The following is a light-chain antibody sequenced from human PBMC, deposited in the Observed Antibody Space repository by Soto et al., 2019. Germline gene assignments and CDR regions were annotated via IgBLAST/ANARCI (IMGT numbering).Light chain of an antibody. CDR2: DVS. J-gene: IGLJ2*01. V-gene: IGLV2-14*01. CDR3: SSYISSSTPEGV. Sequence: QSALTQPASVSGSPGQSITISCTGTSSDVGGYNYVSWYQQHPGKAPKLMIYDVSNRPSGVSNRFSGSKSGNTASLTISVLQSEDEADYYCSSYISSSTPEGVFGGGTKVTVL. CDR1: SSDVGGYNY.